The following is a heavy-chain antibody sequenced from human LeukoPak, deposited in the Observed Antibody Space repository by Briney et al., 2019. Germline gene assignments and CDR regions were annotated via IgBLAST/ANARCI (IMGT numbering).Heavy chain of an antibody. V-gene: IGHV4-31*03. D-gene: IGHD3-3*01. CDR2: IYYSGST. Sequence: SETLSLTCTVSGGSISSGGYYWSWIRQHPGKGLEWIGYIYYSGSTYYNPSLKSRVTISVDTSKNQFSLKLSSVTAADTAVYYCARGRAPGPDSYYYYYYGMDVWGQGTTVTVSS. CDR1: GGSISSGGYY. CDR3: ARGRAPGPDSYYYYYYGMDV. J-gene: IGHJ6*02.